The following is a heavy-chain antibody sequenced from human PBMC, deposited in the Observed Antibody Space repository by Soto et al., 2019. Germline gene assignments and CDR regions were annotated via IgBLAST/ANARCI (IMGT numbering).Heavy chain of an antibody. Sequence: QVQLQQWGAGLLKPSETLSLTCAVYGGSFSGYYWSWIRQPQGKGLEGIGEINHSGSTNYNPSLKRRVTIPVDTSKNQFSLKLSSVTAADTAVYYCARGRGLNYGGNPGDYWGPGTLVTVSS. D-gene: IGHD4-17*01. CDR1: GGSFSGYY. J-gene: IGHJ4*02. CDR2: INHSGST. CDR3: ARGRGLNYGGNPGDY. V-gene: IGHV4-34*01.